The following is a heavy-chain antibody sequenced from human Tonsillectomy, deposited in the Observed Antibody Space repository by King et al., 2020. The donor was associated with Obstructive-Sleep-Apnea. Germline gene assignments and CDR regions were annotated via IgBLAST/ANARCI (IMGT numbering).Heavy chain of an antibody. D-gene: IGHD6-13*01. Sequence: VQLVESGGGLVQPEGSLRLSCAASGFSFSGYAMSWVRQAPGKGLEWVSAISGSGGSTYYADSVKGRFTISRDNSKNTLYLQMNSLRGEDTAVYYCAKAQKGYNSSPFDYWGQGTLATVSS. CDR1: GFSFSGYA. V-gene: IGHV3-23*04. CDR2: ISGSGGST. J-gene: IGHJ4*02. CDR3: AKAQKGYNSSPFDY.